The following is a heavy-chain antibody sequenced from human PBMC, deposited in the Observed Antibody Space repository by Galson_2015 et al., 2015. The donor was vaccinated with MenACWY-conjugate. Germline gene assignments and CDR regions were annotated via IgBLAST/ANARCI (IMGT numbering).Heavy chain of an antibody. CDR2: IKQDASEK. D-gene: IGHD4-17*01. CDR3: ARGPRYGAFDI. Sequence: SLRLSCAASGFSFSGSWMSWVRQAPGKGLEWVANIKQDASEKYYVDSVKGRFAISRDNAKTSLYLQMNSLGAENTAVYYCARGPRYGAFDIWGQGTMSPSLQ. V-gene: IGHV3-7*03. CDR1: GFSFSGSW. J-gene: IGHJ3*02.